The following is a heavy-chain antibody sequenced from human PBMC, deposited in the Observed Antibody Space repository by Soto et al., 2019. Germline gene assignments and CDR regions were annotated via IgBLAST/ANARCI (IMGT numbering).Heavy chain of an antibody. CDR2: INHSGST. CDR3: ARGLIPLVLMVYAIYIDY. D-gene: IGHD2-8*01. CDR1: GGSFSGYY. Sequence: SETLSLTCAVYGGSFSGYYWSWIRQPPGKGLEWIGEINHSGSTNYNPSLKSRVTISVDTSKNQFSLKLSSVTAADTAVYYCARGLIPLVLMVYAIYIDYSGQATLVSVSS. V-gene: IGHV4-34*01. J-gene: IGHJ4*02.